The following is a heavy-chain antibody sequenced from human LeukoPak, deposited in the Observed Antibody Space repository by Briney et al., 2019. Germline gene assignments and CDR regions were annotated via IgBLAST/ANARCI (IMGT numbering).Heavy chain of an antibody. CDR3: AKVMGSSGWSSY. CDR2: IRYDGSNK. V-gene: IGHV3-30*02. J-gene: IGHJ4*02. Sequence: GGSLRLSCAASGFTFRSYGMHWVRQAPGKGLEWVAFIRYDGSNKYYADSVKGRFTISRDNSKNTLHLQMNSLRAEDTAVYYCAKVMGSSGWSSYWVQGTLVTVSS. CDR1: GFTFRSYG. D-gene: IGHD6-19*01.